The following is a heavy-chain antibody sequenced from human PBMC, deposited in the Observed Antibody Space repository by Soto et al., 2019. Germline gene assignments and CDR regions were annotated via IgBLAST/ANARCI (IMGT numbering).Heavy chain of an antibody. CDR2: IKSKTSGGTA. CDR1: GFTFTNAW. J-gene: IGHJ4*02. D-gene: IGHD3-10*02. CDR3: TTEQPLFAEPPDY. Sequence: EVQLVESGGGLVKPGVSLRLSCAASGFTFTNAWMTWVRQAPGKGLEWVGRIKSKTSGGTADYAAPVKGRFTISRDDSESTLYLQKNSLKTEDTGVYYCTTEQPLFAEPPDYWGQGTLVTVSS. V-gene: IGHV3-15*01.